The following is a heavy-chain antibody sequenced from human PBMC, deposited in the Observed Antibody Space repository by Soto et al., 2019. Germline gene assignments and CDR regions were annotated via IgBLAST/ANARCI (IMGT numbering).Heavy chain of an antibody. V-gene: IGHV1-69*13. CDR1: GGTFSSYA. D-gene: IGHD3-3*01. CDR2: IIPIFGTA. CDR3: AREPRGDFWSGYTYYYYYGMDV. Sequence: SVKVSCKASGGTFSSYAISWVRQAPGQGLEWMGGIIPIFGTANYAQKFQGRVTITADESTGTAYMELSSLRSEDTAVYYCAREPRGDFWSGYTYYYYYGMDVWGQGTTVTVSS. J-gene: IGHJ6*02.